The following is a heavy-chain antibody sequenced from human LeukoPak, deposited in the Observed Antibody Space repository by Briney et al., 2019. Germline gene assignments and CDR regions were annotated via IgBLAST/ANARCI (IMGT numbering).Heavy chain of an antibody. CDR3: GRLRGAMTTVTSSFDS. CDR2: AFYSGDT. CDR1: GGSIIGSTYS. D-gene: IGHD4-17*01. V-gene: IGHV4-39*01. J-gene: IGHJ4*02. Sequence: SETLSLTCTVSGGSIIGSTYSWGWIRQPPGKGLGWIGSAFYSGDTYYKSSLKSRVTISVDTSKNQFSLKLGSVTAADTAVYYCGRLRGAMTTVTSSFDSWGQGTLVTVSS.